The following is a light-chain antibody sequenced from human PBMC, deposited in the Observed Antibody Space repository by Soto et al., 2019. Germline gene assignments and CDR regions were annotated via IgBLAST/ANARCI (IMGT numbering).Light chain of an antibody. V-gene: IGKV3-20*01. CDR3: QQYGSSPRT. CDR2: DVS. Sequence: EIVLTQSPGTLSLSPGERATLSCRASQSVTIYLAWYQKKSGQPPRLLIYDVSKRATGIPARFSGSGSGTDFTLTISSLEPEDFAVYYCQQYGSSPRTFGQGTKVDI. J-gene: IGKJ1*01. CDR1: QSVTIY.